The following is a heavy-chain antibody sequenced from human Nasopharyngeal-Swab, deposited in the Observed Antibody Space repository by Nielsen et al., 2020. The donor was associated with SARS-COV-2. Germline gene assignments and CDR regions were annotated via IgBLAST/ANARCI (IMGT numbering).Heavy chain of an antibody. J-gene: IGHJ4*02. CDR2: INPNSGGT. CDR3: ARAFRDGYNYGY. V-gene: IGHV1-2*06. Sequence: WGRQAPGQGLEWMGRINPNSGGTNYAQKFQGRVTMTRDTSISTVYMELSSLRSEDTAVYYCARAFRDGYNYGYWGQGTLVTVSS. D-gene: IGHD5-24*01.